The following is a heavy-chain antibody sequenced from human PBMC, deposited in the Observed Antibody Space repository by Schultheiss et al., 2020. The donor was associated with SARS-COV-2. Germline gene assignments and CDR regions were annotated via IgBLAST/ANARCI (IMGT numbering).Heavy chain of an antibody. Sequence: GGSLRLSCKGSGYSFTSYWIGWVRQMPGKGLEWMGIIYPGDSDTRYSPSFQGQVTISADKSISTAYLHLNSLKASDTAMYYCAGHIAVARPYAFDIWGQGTMVTVSS. D-gene: IGHD6-19*01. CDR3: AGHIAVARPYAFDI. V-gene: IGHV5-51*01. CDR2: IYPGDSDT. J-gene: IGHJ3*02. CDR1: GYSFTSYW.